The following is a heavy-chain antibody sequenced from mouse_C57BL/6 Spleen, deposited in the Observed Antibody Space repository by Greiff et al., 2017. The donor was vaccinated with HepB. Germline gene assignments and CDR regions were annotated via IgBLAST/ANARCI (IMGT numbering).Heavy chain of an antibody. D-gene: IGHD2-4*01. Sequence: QVQLQQPGTELVKPGASVKLSCKASGYTFTSYWMHWVKQRPGQGLEWIGNINPSNGGTNYNEKFKSKATLTVDKSSSTAYMQLSSLTSEDSAVYYCARCLFYDYDTGGYFDYWGQGTTLTVSS. CDR3: ARCLFYDYDTGGYFDY. CDR2: INPSNGGT. CDR1: GYTFTSYW. J-gene: IGHJ2*01. V-gene: IGHV1-53*01.